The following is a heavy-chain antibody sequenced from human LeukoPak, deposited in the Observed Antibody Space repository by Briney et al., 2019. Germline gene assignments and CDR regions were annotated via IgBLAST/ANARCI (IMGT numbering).Heavy chain of an antibody. Sequence: PGGSLRLSCAASGLTVSSDYMSWVRQAPGKGLEWVANIKQDGSEKYYVDSVKGRFTISRGNAKNSLYLQMNSLRAEDTAVYYCASSTTRDDYWGQGTLVTVSS. CDR3: ASSTTRDDY. V-gene: IGHV3-7*01. J-gene: IGHJ4*02. D-gene: IGHD2/OR15-2a*01. CDR1: GLTVSSDY. CDR2: IKQDGSEK.